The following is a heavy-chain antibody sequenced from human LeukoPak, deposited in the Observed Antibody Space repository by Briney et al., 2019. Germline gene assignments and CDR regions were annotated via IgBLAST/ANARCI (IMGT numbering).Heavy chain of an antibody. D-gene: IGHD3-10*01. Sequence: ASVKVSFKASGGTFSIYTISWVRQAPGQGLEWMGRIIPILGIANYAQKFQGRVTITADKSTSTAYMELSSLRSEDTAVYYCARFGDPTSDYWGQGTLVTVSS. J-gene: IGHJ4*02. CDR3: ARFGDPTSDY. V-gene: IGHV1-69*02. CDR1: GGTFSIYT. CDR2: IIPILGIA.